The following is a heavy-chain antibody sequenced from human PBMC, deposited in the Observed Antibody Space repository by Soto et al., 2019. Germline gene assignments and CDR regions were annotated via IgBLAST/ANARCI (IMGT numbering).Heavy chain of an antibody. CDR1: GGTSSSYA. V-gene: IGHV1-69*01. J-gene: IGHJ4*02. CDR2: IIPILDTT. Sequence: QVQVVQSGAEVKKPGSSVRVSCKASGGTSSSYAITWMRQAPGQGLEWMGGIIPILDTTDYAQKIHGRVTFTADESTSTVYMELSSLTSEDTAVYYCASGGTTVNRRFDFWGQGTLVTVSS. D-gene: IGHD4-4*01. CDR3: ASGGTTVNRRFDF.